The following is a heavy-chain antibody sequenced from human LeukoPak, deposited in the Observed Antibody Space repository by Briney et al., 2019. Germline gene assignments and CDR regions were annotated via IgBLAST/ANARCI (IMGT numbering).Heavy chain of an antibody. Sequence: GGSLRLSCAASGFTVSSNYMSWVRQAPGKGLEWVSVIYSGVSTYYSDSVKGQCTIPRDNSKNTLYLQMNCVRAEDTAVYYCARDSGWGACDILGERTTVTVSS. CDR1: GFTVSSNY. J-gene: IGHJ3*02. CDR3: ARDSGWGACDI. D-gene: IGHD6-19*01. CDR2: IYSGVST. V-gene: IGHV3-53*01.